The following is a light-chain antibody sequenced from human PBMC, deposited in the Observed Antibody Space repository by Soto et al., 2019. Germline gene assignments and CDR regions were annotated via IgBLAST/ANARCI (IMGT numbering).Light chain of an antibody. J-gene: IGLJ1*01. CDR2: ENN. V-gene: IGLV1-51*02. CDR1: SSNIGNNY. Sequence: QSVLTQPPSVSAAPGQKVTISCSGSSSNIGNNYVSWYQQLPGTAPKLLIYENNKRPSGIPDRFSGSKSGTSATLGITGLQTGDEADYYCATWATSLSAEVLGTGPNATVL. CDR3: ATWATSLSAEV.